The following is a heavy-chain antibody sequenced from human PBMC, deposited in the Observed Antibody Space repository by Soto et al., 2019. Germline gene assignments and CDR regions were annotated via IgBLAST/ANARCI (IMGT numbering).Heavy chain of an antibody. CDR2: ISAYNGNT. CDR3: ARDREVVVAARSFDY. D-gene: IGHD2-15*01. CDR1: GYTFTSYG. Sequence: ASVKVSCKASGYTFTSYGISWVRQAPGQGLEWMGWISAYNGNTNYAQKLQGRVTMTTDTSTSTAYMELRSLRSDDTAVYYCARDREVVVAARSFDYWGQGTLVTVSS. J-gene: IGHJ4*02. V-gene: IGHV1-18*01.